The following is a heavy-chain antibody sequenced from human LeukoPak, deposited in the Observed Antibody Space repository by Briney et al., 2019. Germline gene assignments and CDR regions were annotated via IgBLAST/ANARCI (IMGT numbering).Heavy chain of an antibody. D-gene: IGHD5-18*01. J-gene: IGHJ4*02. CDR1: GYTFPSYG. CDR3: ARNLPYSYGSLDYYFDY. V-gene: IGHV1-18*01. Sequence: GASVTVSCMASGYTFPSYGISWVGQAPAKGLEGMGWSSADSGNTNYAQKLQGRVTMTTDTSTSTAYMELRSLRSDDTAVYYCARNLPYSYGSLDYYFDYWGQGALVTVSS. CDR2: SSADSGNT.